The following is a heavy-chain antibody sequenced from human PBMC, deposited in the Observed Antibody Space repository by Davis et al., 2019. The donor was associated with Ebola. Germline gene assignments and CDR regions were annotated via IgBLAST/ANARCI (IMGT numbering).Heavy chain of an antibody. V-gene: IGHV3-30*04. CDR2: ISYDGSDE. Sequence: GESLKISCAASRFTFSSYAMHWVHQAPGKGLEWVAIISYDGSDEYYADSVKGRFTISRDNSKNTLYLQMNSLRAEDTAVYYCARLIYDTSGYYSAFDYWGQGILVTVSS. CDR3: ARLIYDTSGYYSAFDY. CDR1: RFTFSSYA. J-gene: IGHJ4*02. D-gene: IGHD3-22*01.